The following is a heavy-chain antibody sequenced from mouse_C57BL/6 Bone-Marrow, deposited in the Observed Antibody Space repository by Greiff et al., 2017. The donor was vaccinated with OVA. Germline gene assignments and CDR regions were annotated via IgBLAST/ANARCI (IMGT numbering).Heavy chain of an antibody. CDR1: GYTFTSYW. V-gene: IGHV1-5*01. D-gene: IGHD2-3*01. CDR2: IHPGNSDT. CDR3: TRLDGAYFDY. Sequence: EVQLVEPGTVLARPGASVKMSCKTSGYTFTSYWMHWVKQRPGQGLEWIGAIHPGNSDTSYNQKFKGKAKLTAVTSASTAYMELSSLTNEESAVDYCTRLDGAYFDYWGQGTTLTVSS. J-gene: IGHJ2*01.